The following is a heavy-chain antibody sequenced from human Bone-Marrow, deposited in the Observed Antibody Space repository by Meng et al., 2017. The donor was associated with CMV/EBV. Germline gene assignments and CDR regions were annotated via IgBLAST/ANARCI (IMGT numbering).Heavy chain of an antibody. CDR2: IYYSGST. J-gene: IGHJ3*02. CDR3: ARDPLGFGVDAFDI. V-gene: IGHV4-39*07. Sequence: SETLSLTCTVSGGSISSSSYYWGWIRQPPGKGLEWIGSIYYSGSTYYNPSLKSRVTISVDTSKNQFSLKLSSVTAADTAVYYCARDPLGFGVDAFDIWGQGPMVTF. CDR1: GGSISSSSYY. D-gene: IGHD3-10*01.